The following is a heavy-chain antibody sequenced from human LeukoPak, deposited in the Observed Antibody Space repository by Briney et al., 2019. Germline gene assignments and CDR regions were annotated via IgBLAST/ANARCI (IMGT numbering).Heavy chain of an antibody. D-gene: IGHD6-6*01. CDR2: INYDGSRT. CDR1: GFXFSSHW. V-gene: IGHV3-74*01. CDR3: ARVGGLSTSSGYYYGMDV. J-gene: IGHJ6*02. Sequence: GGSLRLSCAASGFXFSSHWIHWVRQVPGKGLVWVSRINYDGSRTSYADSVKGRFTISRDNAKITLYLQINSLRAEDTAVYYCARVGGLSTSSGYYYGMDVWGQGTTVTVSS.